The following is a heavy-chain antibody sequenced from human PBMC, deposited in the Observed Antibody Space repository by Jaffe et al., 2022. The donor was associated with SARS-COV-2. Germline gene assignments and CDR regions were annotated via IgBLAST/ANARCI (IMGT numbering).Heavy chain of an antibody. CDR2: INPRGGNR. V-gene: IGHV1-46*01. CDR3: AREAGTTVTNIRIDY. CDR1: GYTFTGYY. Sequence: QVQLVQSGAEVKKPGASVKVSCKTSGYTFTGYYMHWVRQAPGQGLEWMGIINPRGGNRSYAQKFQGRFTLTRDTSTNTVYMELSGLKSEDTAVYYCAREAGTTVTNIRIDYWGQGTLVTVSS. D-gene: IGHD4-17*01. J-gene: IGHJ4*02.